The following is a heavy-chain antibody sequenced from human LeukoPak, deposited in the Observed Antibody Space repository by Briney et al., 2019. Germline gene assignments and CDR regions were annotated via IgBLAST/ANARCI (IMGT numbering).Heavy chain of an antibody. CDR1: GYTFTSYG. D-gene: IGHD2-2*01. V-gene: IGHV1-18*01. J-gene: IGHJ6*03. Sequence: GASVKVSCKASGYTFTSYGISWVRQAPGQGLEWMGWISAYNGNTNYAQKLQGRVTMTTDTSTSTAYMELRNLRSDDTAVYYCARVVVPAGPLWGYYYYMDVWGKGTTVTVSS. CDR2: ISAYNGNT. CDR3: ARVVVPAGPLWGYYYYMDV.